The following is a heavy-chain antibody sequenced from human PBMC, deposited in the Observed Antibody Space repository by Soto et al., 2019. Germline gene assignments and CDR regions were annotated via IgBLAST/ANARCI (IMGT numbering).Heavy chain of an antibody. CDR2: ISAYNGNT. CDR3: ARARGSYALDY. D-gene: IGHD1-26*01. J-gene: IGHJ4*02. V-gene: IGHV1-18*01. CDR1: GYTFTSYG. Sequence: QVHLVQSGAEVKKPGASVKVSCKASGYTFTSYGISWVRQAPGQGLEWMGWISAYNGNTHYVKKLQGRVTMTTDTSTSTAYTEMRRLRSDDTAVYYCARARGSYALDYGGQGTLVTVSS.